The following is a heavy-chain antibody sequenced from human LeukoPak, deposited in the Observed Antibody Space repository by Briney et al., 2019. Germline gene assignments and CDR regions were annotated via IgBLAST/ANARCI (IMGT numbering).Heavy chain of an antibody. Sequence: PSETLSLTCTVSGGSISSYYWSWIRQPPGKGLEWIGYIYYSGSTNYNPSLKSRVTISVDTSKNQFSLKLSSVTAADTAVYYCARHYISDILTSVDAFDIWGQGTMVTVST. CDR3: ARHYISDILTSVDAFDI. CDR2: IYYSGST. J-gene: IGHJ3*02. D-gene: IGHD3-9*01. CDR1: GGSISSYY. V-gene: IGHV4-59*08.